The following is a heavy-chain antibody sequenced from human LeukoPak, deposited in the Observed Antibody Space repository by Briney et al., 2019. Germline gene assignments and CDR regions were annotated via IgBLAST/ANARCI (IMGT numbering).Heavy chain of an antibody. D-gene: IGHD2-2*01. Sequence: ASVKVSCKASGYTFTDYYMHWVRQAPGQGLEWMGWINPNSAGTNYAQNFQGRVTMTRDASINTAYMELTRLRSDDTAVYYCARRYCSSTSCYYFDYWGRGTLVTVSS. V-gene: IGHV1-2*02. CDR1: GYTFTDYY. J-gene: IGHJ4*02. CDR3: ARRYCSSTSCYYFDY. CDR2: INPNSAGT.